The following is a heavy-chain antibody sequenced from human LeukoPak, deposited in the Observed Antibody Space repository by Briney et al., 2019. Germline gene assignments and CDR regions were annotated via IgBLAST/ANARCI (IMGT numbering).Heavy chain of an antibody. CDR1: GFTFSSYA. Sequence: GGSLRLSCSASGFTFSSYAMHWVRQAPGKGLEYVSAISSNGGSTYHADSVKGRFTISRDNSKNTLYLQMSSLRAEDTAVYYCVKGAAGTPGYWGQGTLVTVSS. CDR2: ISSNGGST. V-gene: IGHV3-64D*06. D-gene: IGHD6-13*01. CDR3: VKGAAGTPGY. J-gene: IGHJ4*02.